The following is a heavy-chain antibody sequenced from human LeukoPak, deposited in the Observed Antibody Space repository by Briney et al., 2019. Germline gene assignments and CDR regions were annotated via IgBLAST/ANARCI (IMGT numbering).Heavy chain of an antibody. D-gene: IGHD3-10*01. V-gene: IGHV1-18*01. CDR2: ISAYNGNT. Sequence: GASVKVSCKASGYTFTSYGISWVRQAPGQGLEWMGWISAYNGNTNYAQKLQGRVTMTTDTSASTAYMELRSLRSDDTAVYYCARDSPLFSGNGFDYWGQGTLVTVSS. J-gene: IGHJ4*02. CDR1: GYTFTSYG. CDR3: ARDSPLFSGNGFDY.